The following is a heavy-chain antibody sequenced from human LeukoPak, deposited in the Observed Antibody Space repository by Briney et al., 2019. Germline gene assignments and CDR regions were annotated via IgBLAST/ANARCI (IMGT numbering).Heavy chain of an antibody. J-gene: IGHJ4*02. CDR1: GFTLSAYW. Sequence: GGSLRLSCAASGFTLSAYWMHWVRQAPGKGLMWVSRIEGDGNRITYADSVKGRFTTSRDNAKNTLYLQMNSLRAEDTAVYYCTRDWRNLGYDYWGQGTLVTVSP. D-gene: IGHD5-12*01. CDR2: IEGDGNRI. CDR3: TRDWRNLGYDY. V-gene: IGHV3-74*01.